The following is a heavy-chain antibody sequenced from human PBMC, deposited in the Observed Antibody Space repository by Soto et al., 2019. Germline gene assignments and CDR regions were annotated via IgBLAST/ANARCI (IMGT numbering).Heavy chain of an antibody. D-gene: IGHD6-13*01. CDR1: GISISTYA. CDR3: AGRQQNYSYYVMDV. J-gene: IGHJ6*02. V-gene: IGHV3-30*03. Sequence: QVQLVESGGGVVQPGRSLTVSCAASGISISTYAMHWVRQAPGKWLEWVAVISQDGSVKYYADSVKGRFTISRDNPKNTLFLQMNSLGADDTAVYYCAGRQQNYSYYVMDVWGQWATGTVSS. CDR2: ISQDGSVK.